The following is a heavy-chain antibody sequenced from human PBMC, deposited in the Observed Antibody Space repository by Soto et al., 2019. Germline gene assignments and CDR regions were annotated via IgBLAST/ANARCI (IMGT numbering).Heavy chain of an antibody. V-gene: IGHV4-34*01. D-gene: IGHD2-8*02. J-gene: IGHJ5*02. CDR1: GGSFSGYY. Sequence: QVQLQQWGAGLLKPSETLSLTCAVYGGSFSGYYWSWIRQPPGKGLEWIGEINHSGSTNYNPSLKSRVTISVDTSKNQFSLKLSSVTPADTAVYYCARAVLLGHWFDPWGQGTLVTVSS. CDR3: ARAVLLGHWFDP. CDR2: INHSGST.